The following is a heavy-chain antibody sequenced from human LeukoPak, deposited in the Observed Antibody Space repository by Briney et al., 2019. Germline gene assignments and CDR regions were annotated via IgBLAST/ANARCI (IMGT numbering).Heavy chain of an antibody. Sequence: PGGSLRLSCAASGFTFSTHSMNCVRQAPGKGLEWVSSICSSSDYIYYAASVTGRFTISRDNAKNSLYLQMNSLRAEDTAVYYCARQSAQWAYYYYMDVWGKGTTVTVSS. D-gene: IGHD2-8*01. V-gene: IGHV3-21*01. CDR2: ICSSSDYI. CDR3: ARQSAQWAYYYYMDV. J-gene: IGHJ6*03. CDR1: GFTFSTHS.